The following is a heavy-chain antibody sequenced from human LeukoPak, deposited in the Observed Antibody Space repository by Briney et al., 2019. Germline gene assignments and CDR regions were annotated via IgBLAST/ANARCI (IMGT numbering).Heavy chain of an antibody. CDR3: ARDLFGSSGWYEYYYYGMDV. D-gene: IGHD6-19*01. Sequence: SVKVSCKASGGTFSSYAISWVRQAPGQGLEWMGGIIPIFGTANYAQKFQGRVTITADGSTSTAYMELSSLRSEDTAVYYCARDLFGSSGWYEYYYYGMDVWGQGTTVTVSS. V-gene: IGHV1-69*13. J-gene: IGHJ6*02. CDR2: IIPIFGTA. CDR1: GGTFSSYA.